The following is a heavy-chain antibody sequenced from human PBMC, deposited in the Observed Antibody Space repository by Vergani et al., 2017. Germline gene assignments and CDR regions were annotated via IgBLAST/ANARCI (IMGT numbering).Heavy chain of an antibody. J-gene: IGHJ4*02. Sequence: QVQLQQWGAGLLKPSETLSLTCAVYGGSFSGYYWSWIRQPPGKGLEWIGEINHSGSTNYNPSLKSRVTISVDTSKNQFSLKLSSVTAADTAGYYCAGGRRYWQQLAPSFDYWGQGTLVTVSS. CDR3: AGGRRYWQQLAPSFDY. CDR2: INHSGST. V-gene: IGHV4-34*01. D-gene: IGHD6-13*01. CDR1: GGSFSGYY.